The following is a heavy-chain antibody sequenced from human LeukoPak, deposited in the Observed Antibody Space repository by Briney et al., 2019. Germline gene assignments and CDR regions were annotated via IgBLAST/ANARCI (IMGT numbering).Heavy chain of an antibody. Sequence: SETLSLTCTVSGGSISSGGHYWSWIRQLPGKGLEWIGYIYYSGSTYYNPSLKSRVSISVATSKNRFSLRLSSVTAADTAVYYCARDRDDSWFGPWGQGTLVTVSS. CDR1: GGSISSGGHY. CDR3: ARDRDDSWFGP. D-gene: IGHD5-24*01. V-gene: IGHV4-31*03. J-gene: IGHJ5*02. CDR2: IYYSGST.